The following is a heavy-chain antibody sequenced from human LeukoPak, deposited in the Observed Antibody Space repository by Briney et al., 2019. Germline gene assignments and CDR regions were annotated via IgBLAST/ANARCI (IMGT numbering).Heavy chain of an antibody. J-gene: IGHJ3*01. CDR2: ISYSGST. CDR3: TRVRSDAVDL. Sequence: SETPSLTCTVSGDSISPYYWTWIRQPPGKGLEWIGYISYSGSTNYNSSLKSRVTTSVDTSKSQFSLKLNTVTAADTALYYCTRVRSDAVDLWGQGTMVTVSS. V-gene: IGHV4-59*01. CDR1: GDSISPYY.